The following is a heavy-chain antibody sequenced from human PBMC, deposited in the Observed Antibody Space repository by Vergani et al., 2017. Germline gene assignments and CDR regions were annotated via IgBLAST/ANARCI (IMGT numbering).Heavy chain of an antibody. CDR2: ISGSGGST. D-gene: IGHD5-18*01. CDR1: GFTFSSYA. V-gene: IGHV3-23*01. J-gene: IGHJ6*02. CDR3: AKSPWIQLWLRYYGMDV. Sequence: EVQLLESGGGLVQPGGSLRLSCAASGFTFSSYAMSWVRQAPGKGLEWVSAISGSGGSTYYADSVKGRFTISRDNSKNTLYLQMNSLRAEDPAVYYCAKSPWIQLWLRYYGMDVWGQGTTVTVSS.